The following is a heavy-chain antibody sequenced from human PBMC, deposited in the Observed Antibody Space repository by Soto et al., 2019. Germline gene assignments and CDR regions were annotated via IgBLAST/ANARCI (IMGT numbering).Heavy chain of an antibody. D-gene: IGHD3-10*01. CDR3: ARDSGYGSGNSVNHYLDY. Sequence: EGQLVESGGGLVQPGGSLRLSCAASGSTFGNYWMSWVRQAPGKGLEWVATIKHDASEKKYVDSVKGRFTMSRDNAKNSRYLQMDSLRAEETAVYDCARDSGYGSGNSVNHYLDYWGHGTLVTVSP. J-gene: IGHJ4*01. CDR1: GSTFGNYW. CDR2: IKHDASEK. V-gene: IGHV3-7*01.